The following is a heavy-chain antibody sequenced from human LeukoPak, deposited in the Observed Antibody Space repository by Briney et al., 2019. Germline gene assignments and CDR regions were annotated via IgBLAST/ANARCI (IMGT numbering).Heavy chain of an antibody. D-gene: IGHD2-2*02. CDR1: GYTFTGYY. J-gene: IGHJ4*02. CDR3: ASTVVPAAIRFDY. CDR2: INPNSGGT. V-gene: IGHV1-2*02. Sequence: ASVKVSCKASGYTFTGYYMHWVRQAPGQGLEWMGWINPNSGGTNYAQKFQGRVTVTRDTSISTAYMELSRLRSDDTAVYYCASTVVPAAIRFDYWGQGTLVTVSS.